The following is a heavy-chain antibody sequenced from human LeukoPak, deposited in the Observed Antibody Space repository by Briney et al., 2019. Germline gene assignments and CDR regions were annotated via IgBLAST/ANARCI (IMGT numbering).Heavy chain of an antibody. CDR3: ARGRPGLASAGIYDF. CDR2: INPNTDKT. Sequence: ASVRVSCKASGYTFTSSDINWVRQAAGQGLEWMGWINPNTDKTGYARNFQGRVTMTKNLSISTAYMEVSSLTYEDTAIYYCARGRPGLASAGIYDFWGQGTLITVSS. J-gene: IGHJ4*02. D-gene: IGHD6-13*01. CDR1: GYTFTSSD. V-gene: IGHV1-8*01.